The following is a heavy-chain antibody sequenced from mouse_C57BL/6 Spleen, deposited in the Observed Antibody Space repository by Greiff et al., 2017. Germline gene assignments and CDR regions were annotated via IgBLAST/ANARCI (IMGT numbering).Heavy chain of an antibody. Sequence: VQLQQSGPELVKPGASVKISCKASGYSFTGYYMNWVKQSPEKSLEWIGESNPSTGGTTYNQKFKAKATLTVDKSSSTAYMQLKSLTSEDSAVYYCARKNFYYFDYWGQGTTLTVSS. CDR3: ARKNFYYFDY. V-gene: IGHV1-42*01. CDR1: GYSFTGYY. J-gene: IGHJ2*01. CDR2: SNPSTGGT.